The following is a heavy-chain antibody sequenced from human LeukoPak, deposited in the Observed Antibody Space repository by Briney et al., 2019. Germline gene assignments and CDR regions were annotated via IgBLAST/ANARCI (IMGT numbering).Heavy chain of an antibody. CDR3: ARGYYDILTGYSY. CDR1: GFSFSTYT. CDR2: ISSGSTTI. J-gene: IGHJ4*02. D-gene: IGHD3-9*01. V-gene: IGHV3-48*01. Sequence: GGSLRLSCAASGFSFSTYTMNWVRQAPGKGLEWVSYISSGSTTIYYADSVKGRFTISRDNAKNSLYLQMISLRPEDTAIYCCARGYYDILTGYSYWGQGTLVTVSS.